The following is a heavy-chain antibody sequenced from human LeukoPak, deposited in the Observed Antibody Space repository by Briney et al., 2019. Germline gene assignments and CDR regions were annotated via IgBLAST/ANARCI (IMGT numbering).Heavy chain of an antibody. D-gene: IGHD5-18*01. CDR2: IYYSGNT. Sequence: PSETLSLTCAVYGGSFSGYYWSWIRQPPGKGLEWIGYIYYSGNTYYNPSLKSRVTISVDTSKNQFSLKLSSVTAADTAVYYCARGARGYSYGWGQGTLVTVSS. J-gene: IGHJ4*02. CDR1: GGSFSGYY. V-gene: IGHV4-30-4*01. CDR3: ARGARGYSYG.